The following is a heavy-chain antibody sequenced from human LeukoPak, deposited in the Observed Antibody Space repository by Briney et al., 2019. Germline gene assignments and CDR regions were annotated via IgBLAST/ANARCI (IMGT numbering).Heavy chain of an antibody. V-gene: IGHV3-23*01. CDR1: GFTFSSYA. CDR2: ISGSGGST. CDR3: AKEEVGYDYVWGSYRYISPNDY. J-gene: IGHJ4*02. D-gene: IGHD3-16*02. Sequence: GGSLRLSCAASGFTFSSYAMSWVRQAPGKGLEWVSAISGSGGSTYYADSVKGRFTISRDNSKNTLYLQMNSLRAEDTAVYYCAKEEVGYDYVWGSYRYISPNDYWGQGTLVTVSS.